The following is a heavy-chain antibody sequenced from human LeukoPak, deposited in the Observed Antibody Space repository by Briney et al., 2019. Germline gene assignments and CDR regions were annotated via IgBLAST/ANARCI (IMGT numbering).Heavy chain of an antibody. V-gene: IGHV3-43D*03. CDR2: ISWDGGST. CDR1: GFTFDDYA. Sequence: GGSLRLSCAASGFTFDDYAMHWVRQAPGKGLEWVSLISWDGGSTYYADSVKGRFTISRDNSKNSLYLRMNSLRAEDTALYYCAKDRGRGYSYGFGPRGLDYWGQGTLVTVSS. CDR3: AKDRGRGYSYGFGPRGLDY. J-gene: IGHJ4*02. D-gene: IGHD5-18*01.